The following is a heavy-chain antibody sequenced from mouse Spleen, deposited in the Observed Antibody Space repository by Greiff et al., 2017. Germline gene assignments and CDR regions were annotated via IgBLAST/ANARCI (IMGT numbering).Heavy chain of an antibody. CDR1: GYTFTSYW. V-gene: IGHV1-64*01. CDR3: ARDYYDGSSFDY. J-gene: IGHJ2*01. D-gene: IGHD1-1*01. Sequence: VQLQQPGAELVKPGASVKLSCKASGYTFTSYWMHWVKQRPGQGLEWIGMIHPNSGSTNYNEKFKSKATLTVDKSSSTAYMQLSSLTSEDSAVYYCARDYYDGSSFDYWGQGTTLTVSS. CDR2: IHPNSGST.